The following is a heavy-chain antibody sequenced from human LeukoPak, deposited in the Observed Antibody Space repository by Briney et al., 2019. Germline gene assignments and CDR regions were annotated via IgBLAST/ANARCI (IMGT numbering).Heavy chain of an antibody. CDR3: ARGIEDSRAQPVSQWFDP. D-gene: IGHD3/OR15-3a*01. J-gene: IGHJ5*02. V-gene: IGHV3-21*01. CDR2: VSSSGYI. Sequence: PGGSLRLSCAASKFTSSTYSMSWVRQAPGKGLEWVSSVSSSGYISYADSVKGRFTISRDNAKNSLYLQMNSLRVEDTAVYYCARGIEDSRAQPVSQWFDPWGQGTLVTVSS. CDR1: KFTSSTYS.